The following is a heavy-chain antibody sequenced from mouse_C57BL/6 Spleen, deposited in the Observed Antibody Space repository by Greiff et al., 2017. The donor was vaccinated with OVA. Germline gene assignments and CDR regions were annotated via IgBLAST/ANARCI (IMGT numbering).Heavy chain of an antibody. CDR3: AREGNYYGNAMDY. CDR1: GFTFSSYG. CDR2: ISSGGSYT. J-gene: IGHJ4*01. V-gene: IGHV5-6*01. Sequence: VQLKESGGDLVKPGGSLKLSCAASGFTFSSYGMSWVRQTPDKRLEWVATISSGGSYTYYPDSVKGRFTISRDNAKNTLYLQMSSLKSEDTAMYYCAREGNYYGNAMDYWGQGTSVTVSS. D-gene: IGHD1-1*01.